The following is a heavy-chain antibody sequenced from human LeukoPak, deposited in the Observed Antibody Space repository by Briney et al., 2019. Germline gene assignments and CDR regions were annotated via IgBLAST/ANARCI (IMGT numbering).Heavy chain of an antibody. CDR2: IKHRGRS. CDR3: ARVVGATSIDY. Sequence: SETLSLTCSVSGSSISSDYYWGWVRPPPGKGLEWIGSIKHRGRSYYNPSLKSRVTISVDTSKNQFSLQLSSVTAADTAVYYCARVVGATSIDYWGQGILVAVSS. V-gene: IGHV4-38-2*02. CDR1: GSSISSDYY. D-gene: IGHD2-15*01. J-gene: IGHJ4*02.